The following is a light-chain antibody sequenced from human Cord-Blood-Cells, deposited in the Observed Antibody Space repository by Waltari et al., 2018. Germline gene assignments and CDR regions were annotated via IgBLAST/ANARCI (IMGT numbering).Light chain of an antibody. Sequence: QAVVTQEPSLTVSPGGTVTLTCGSSTGAVTSGHYPYWFQQKPGQAPRTLMYDTSNKHSCTPARFSGSLLGGKAALTLSGAQPEDEAEYYCLLSYSGAWVFGGGTKLTVL. CDR2: DTS. J-gene: IGLJ3*02. CDR3: LLSYSGAWV. V-gene: IGLV7-46*01. CDR1: TGAVTSGHY.